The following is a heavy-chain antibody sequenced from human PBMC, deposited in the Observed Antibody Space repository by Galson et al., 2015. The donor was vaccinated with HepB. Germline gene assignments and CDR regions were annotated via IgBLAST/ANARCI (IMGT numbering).Heavy chain of an antibody. CDR2: INPNSGGT. J-gene: IGHJ5*02. CDR1: GYTFTGYY. Sequence: SVKVSCKASGYTFTGYYMHWVRQAPGQGLEWMGWINPNSGGTNYAQKFQGWVTMTRDTSISTAYMELSRLRSDDTAVYYCARVAQKKHAVAGTFGWFDPWGQGTLVTVSS. V-gene: IGHV1-2*04. D-gene: IGHD6-19*01. CDR3: ARVAQKKHAVAGTFGWFDP.